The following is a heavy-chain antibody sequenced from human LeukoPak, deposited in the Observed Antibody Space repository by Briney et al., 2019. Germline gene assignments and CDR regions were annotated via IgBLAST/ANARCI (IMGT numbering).Heavy chain of an antibody. D-gene: IGHD3-10*01. V-gene: IGHV1-2*02. CDR3: ARGRYYGSGAIGGRYYFDY. J-gene: IGHJ4*02. CDR1: GYTFTGYY. Sequence: ASVKVSCKASGYTFTGYYMHWVRQAPGQGLEWMGWINPNSGGTNYAQKFQGRVTMTRDTSISTAYMELSRLRSDDTAVYYCARGRYYGSGAIGGRYYFDYWGQGTLVTVSS. CDR2: INPNSGGT.